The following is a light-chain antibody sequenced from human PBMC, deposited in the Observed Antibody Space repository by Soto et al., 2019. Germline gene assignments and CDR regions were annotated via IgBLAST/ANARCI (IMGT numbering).Light chain of an antibody. J-gene: IGLJ1*01. CDR2: DDS. V-gene: IGLV2-11*01. Sequence: QSALTQPHSVSGSPGQSVTIYCTGTSSDVGGYNYVSWYQQHPGKAPKLMIYDDSKRPSGVPDRFSGSKSGNTASLTISGLQAEDEADYYCCSYAGSRYVFGTGTKLTVL. CDR1: SSDVGGYNY. CDR3: CSYAGSRYV.